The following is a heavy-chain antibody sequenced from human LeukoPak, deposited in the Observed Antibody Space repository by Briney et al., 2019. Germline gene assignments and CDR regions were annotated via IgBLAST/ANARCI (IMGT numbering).Heavy chain of an antibody. Sequence: GESLKISCKGSGYSFTNYWIGWVRQMPGKGLEWTGIIYSGDSDTRYSPSFQGQVTISADKSISTAYLQWSSLKASDTAMYYCARSSQRTTATRGDAFDIWGQGTMVTFSS. CDR2: IYSGDSDT. CDR1: GYSFTNYW. J-gene: IGHJ3*02. V-gene: IGHV5-51*01. D-gene: IGHD1-14*01. CDR3: ARSSQRTTATRGDAFDI.